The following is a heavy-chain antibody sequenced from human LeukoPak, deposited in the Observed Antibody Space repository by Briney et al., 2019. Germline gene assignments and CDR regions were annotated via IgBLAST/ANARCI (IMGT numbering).Heavy chain of an antibody. J-gene: IGHJ6*02. D-gene: IGHD2-2*01. CDR1: GGSISSYY. CDR2: IYTSGST. V-gene: IGHV4-4*07. Sequence: SETLSLTCTVSGGSISSYYWSWIRQPAGKGLEWIGRIYTSGSTNYNPSLKSRVTTSVDTSKNQFSLKLSSVTAADTAVYYCARAGAIVVVPAARGGGHYYYYGMDVWGQGTTVTVSS. CDR3: ARAGAIVVVPAARGGGHYYYYGMDV.